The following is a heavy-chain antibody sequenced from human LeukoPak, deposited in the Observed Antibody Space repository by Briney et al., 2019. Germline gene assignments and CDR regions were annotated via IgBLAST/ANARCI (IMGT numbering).Heavy chain of an antibody. J-gene: IGHJ4*02. V-gene: IGHV4-59*01. CDR1: GGSISSYY. Sequence: PSETLSLTCTVSGGSISSYYWSWIRQPPGKGLEWIGYIYYSGSTNYNPSLKSRVTISVDTSKNQFSLKLSSVTAADTAVYYCARGLLRGRWKTLQYYFDYWGQGTLVTVSS. CDR2: IYYSGST. D-gene: IGHD4-23*01. CDR3: ARGLLRGRWKTLQYYFDY.